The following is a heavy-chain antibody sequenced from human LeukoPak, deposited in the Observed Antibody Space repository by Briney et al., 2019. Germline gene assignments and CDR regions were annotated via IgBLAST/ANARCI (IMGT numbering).Heavy chain of an antibody. CDR1: GFPFSSYS. CDR2: IKPDGATK. J-gene: IGHJ4*02. V-gene: IGHV3-7*03. D-gene: IGHD6-13*01. CDR3: ARSIPYGTTWYGRSDY. Sequence: GGSLRLSCAASGFPFSSYSMTWVRQAPGKGLEWVANIKPDGATKFYVDSVKGRFTISRDNALNSLYLQMNSLRAEDTAIYYCARSIPYGTTWYGRSDYWGQGTLVTVSS.